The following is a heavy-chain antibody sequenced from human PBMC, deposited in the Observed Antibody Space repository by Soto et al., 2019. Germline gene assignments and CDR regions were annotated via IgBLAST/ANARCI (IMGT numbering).Heavy chain of an antibody. J-gene: IGHJ4*02. V-gene: IGHV3-23*05. CDR3: VRDLNYKFFFDL. CDR2: IHKTGTIT. Sequence: EGQVVESGGDLVQPGDSLTISCAASGFTFSTYAMSWVRQAPGKGLEWVSGIHKTGTITFYADSVKGRFTISRDNSKNTLYLHMRGLRDGDTAVYYCVRDLNYKFFFDLWGQGTLVTVSS. D-gene: IGHD3-10*01. CDR1: GFTFSTYA.